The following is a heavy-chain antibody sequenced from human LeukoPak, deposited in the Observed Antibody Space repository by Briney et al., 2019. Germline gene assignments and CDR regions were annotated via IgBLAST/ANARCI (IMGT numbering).Heavy chain of an antibody. CDR2: ISYDGSNK. CDR3: AKELRYYDFWSGYYSPYYFDY. V-gene: IGHV3-30*18. D-gene: IGHD3-3*01. CDR1: GFTFSSYG. Sequence: GRSLRLSCAASGFTFSSYGMHWVRQAPGKGLEWVAVISYDGSNKYYADSVKGRFTISRDNSKNTLYLQMNSLRAQDTAVYYCAKELRYYDFWSGYYSPYYFDYWGQGTLVTVSS. J-gene: IGHJ4*02.